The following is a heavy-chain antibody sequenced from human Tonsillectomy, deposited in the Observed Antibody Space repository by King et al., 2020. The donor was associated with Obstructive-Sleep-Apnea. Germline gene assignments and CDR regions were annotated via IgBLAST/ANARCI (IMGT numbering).Heavy chain of an antibody. CDR1: GGSISSFY. V-gene: IGHV4-59*08. D-gene: IGHD2-2*03. Sequence: QLQESGPGLVKPSETLSLTCTVSGGSISSFYWNWIRQPPGRGLEWIGYIYYNVTNYNPSLKSRVTISVDTSKNQFSLKLSSVTAADTAVYYCARLCCKSLYLDRYFDYWGQGTLVTVSS. CDR2: IYYNVT. J-gene: IGHJ4*02. CDR3: ARLCCKSLYLDRYFDY.